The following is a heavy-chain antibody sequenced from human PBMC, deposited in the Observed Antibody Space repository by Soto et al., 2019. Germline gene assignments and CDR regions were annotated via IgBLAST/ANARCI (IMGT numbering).Heavy chain of an antibody. CDR2: ISGSGGST. J-gene: IGHJ6*04. V-gene: IGHV3-23*01. D-gene: IGHD3-22*01. Sequence: PGGSLRRSCAASGFTFSSYAMSCVRQAPGKGLEWVSAISGSGGSTYYADSVKGRFTISRANSKNTLYLQMNSLRAEDTAVYYCATERTMIVVPRYYYAMEGWGKGSMVTASS. CDR1: GFTFSSYA. CDR3: ATERTMIVVPRYYYAMEG.